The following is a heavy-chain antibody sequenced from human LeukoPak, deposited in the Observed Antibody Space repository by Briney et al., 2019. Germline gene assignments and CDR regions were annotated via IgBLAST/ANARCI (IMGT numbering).Heavy chain of an antibody. CDR2: ISAYNGNT. V-gene: IGHV1-18*01. CDR3: AREGTMIPYQYFDY. Sequence: ASVKVPCKASGYTFTSYDINWVRQAPGQGLEWMGWISAYNGNTNYAQKLQGRVTMTTDTSTSTAYMELRSLRSDDTAVYYCAREGTMIPYQYFDYWGQGTLVTVSS. J-gene: IGHJ4*02. D-gene: IGHD3-22*01. CDR1: GYTFTSYD.